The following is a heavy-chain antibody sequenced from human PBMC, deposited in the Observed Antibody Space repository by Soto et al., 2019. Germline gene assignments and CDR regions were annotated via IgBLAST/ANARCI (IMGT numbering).Heavy chain of an antibody. D-gene: IGHD3-22*01. CDR1: GFTFSSYG. CDR3: AGSSGYYFFDY. J-gene: IGHJ4*02. CDR2: IWYDGSNK. V-gene: IGHV3-33*01. Sequence: GGSLRLSCAASGFTFSSYGIDWVRQAPGKGLEWVAVIWYDGSNKYYADSVKGRFTISRDNSKNTLYLQMNSLRAEDTAVYYCAGSSGYYFFDYWGQGTLVTVSS.